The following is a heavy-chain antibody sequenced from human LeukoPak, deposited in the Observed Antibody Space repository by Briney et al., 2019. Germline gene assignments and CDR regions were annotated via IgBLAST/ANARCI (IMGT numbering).Heavy chain of an antibody. CDR2: INHSGST. Sequence: PETLSPTCAVYGGSFSGYYWSWIRQPPGKGLEWIGEINHSGSTNYNPSLKSRVTISVDTSKNQFSLKLSSVTAADTAVYYCARGAPMVRGAPQPNWFDPWGQGTLVTVSS. J-gene: IGHJ5*02. CDR3: ARGAPMVRGAPQPNWFDP. V-gene: IGHV4-34*01. D-gene: IGHD3-10*01. CDR1: GGSFSGYY.